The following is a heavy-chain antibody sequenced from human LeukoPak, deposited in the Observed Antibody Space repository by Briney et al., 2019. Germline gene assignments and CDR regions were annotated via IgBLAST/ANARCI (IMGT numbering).Heavy chain of an antibody. CDR1: GFTFSSYA. CDR3: AKDVLLWFGGLAKPFDY. D-gene: IGHD3-10*01. CDR2: ISGSGGST. Sequence: GGSLRLSCAASGFTFSSYAMSWVRQAPGKGLEWVSAISGSGGSTYYADSVKGRFTISRDNSKNTLYLQMNSLRAEDTAVYYCAKDVLLWFGGLAKPFDYWGQGTLVTVSS. J-gene: IGHJ4*02. V-gene: IGHV3-23*01.